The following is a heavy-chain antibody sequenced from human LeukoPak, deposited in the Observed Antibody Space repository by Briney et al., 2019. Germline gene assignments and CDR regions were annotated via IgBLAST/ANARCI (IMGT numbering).Heavy chain of an antibody. CDR1: GFTFSSYG. Sequence: PGGSLRLSCAASGFTFSSYGVHWVRQAPGKGLEWVAVIWYDGSNKYYVDSVKGRFTISRDNSKNTLYLQMNSLRAEDTAVYYCAREPQLGGYYFDYWGQGTLVTVSS. V-gene: IGHV3-33*01. CDR2: IWYDGSNK. D-gene: IGHD2-2*01. CDR3: AREPQLGGYYFDY. J-gene: IGHJ4*02.